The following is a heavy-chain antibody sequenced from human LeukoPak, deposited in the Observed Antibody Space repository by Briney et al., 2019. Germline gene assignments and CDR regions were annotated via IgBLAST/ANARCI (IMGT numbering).Heavy chain of an antibody. Sequence: GESLKISCKGSEYSFTSYWIAWVRQRPGKGLEWMGIIYPGDSDTRYSPSFQGQVTISADKSITTAYLQWDSLKASDTAMYFCARPPQGCTGSKGFDYWGQGTLVTVSS. D-gene: IGHD3-9*01. CDR2: IYPGDSDT. J-gene: IGHJ4*02. CDR1: EYSFTSYW. CDR3: ARPPQGCTGSKGFDY. V-gene: IGHV5-51*01.